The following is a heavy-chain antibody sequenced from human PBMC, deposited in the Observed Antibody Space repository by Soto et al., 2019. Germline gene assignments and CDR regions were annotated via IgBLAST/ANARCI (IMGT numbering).Heavy chain of an antibody. D-gene: IGHD4-4*01. CDR2: IGGSGGNR. V-gene: IGHV3-23*01. J-gene: IGHJ5*02. Sequence: EVQLLESGGGLVQPGGSLRLSCAASGFTFNAYAMTWVRQAPGKGLEWVSAIGGSGGNRYYAASVRGRFTISRDNSKDTVDLQMNSLRVEDTAVYYCGRVASDYLNSVDRWGQGILVRVSS. CDR3: GRVASDYLNSVDR. CDR1: GFTFNAYA.